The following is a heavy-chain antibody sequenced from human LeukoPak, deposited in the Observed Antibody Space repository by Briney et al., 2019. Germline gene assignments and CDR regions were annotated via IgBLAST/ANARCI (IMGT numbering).Heavy chain of an antibody. CDR1: GESLNSYY. J-gene: IGHJ4*02. D-gene: IGHD2-15*01. CDR3: ARGAWATRLGS. Sequence: NPSETLSLTCAVYGESLNSYYWSWIRQPPGKGLEWIGEIYESGSTEYNPSLKSRVTISMVPSKQQFSLSLTSVTAADTAVYYCARGAWATRLGSWGRGTPVSVSS. CDR2: IYESGST. V-gene: IGHV4-34*01.